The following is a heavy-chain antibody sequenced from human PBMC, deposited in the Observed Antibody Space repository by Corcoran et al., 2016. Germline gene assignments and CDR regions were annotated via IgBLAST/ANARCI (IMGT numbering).Heavy chain of an antibody. Sequence: QLQLQESGPGLVKPSETLSLTCTVSGGSISSSSYYWGWIRQPPGKGLEWIGSIYYSGSTYYNPSLKSRVTISVDTSKNQFSLKLSSVTAADTAVYYCARDYRLGPSGSLPGGWFDPWGQGTLVTVSS. J-gene: IGHJ5*02. CDR2: IYYSGST. CDR1: GGSISSSSYY. D-gene: IGHD1-26*01. CDR3: ARDYRLGPSGSLPGGWFDP. V-gene: IGHV4-39*07.